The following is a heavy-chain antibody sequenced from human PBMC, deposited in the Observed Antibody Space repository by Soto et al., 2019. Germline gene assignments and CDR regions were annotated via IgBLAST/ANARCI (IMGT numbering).Heavy chain of an antibody. J-gene: IGHJ4*02. CDR3: ARAHWIAARTQRYYFDY. CDR1: GFKFSTYW. V-gene: IGHV3-7*01. D-gene: IGHD6-6*01. CDR2: IKQDANEM. Sequence: EVQVVESGGGLVQPGGSLRLSCAASGFKFSTYWMSWVRQAPGKGLEWLANIKQDANEMYYVDSVKGRFTISGDSAKNSLFLIMDSLRDEDTAVYYCARAHWIAARTQRYYFDYWGQGTLVTVSS.